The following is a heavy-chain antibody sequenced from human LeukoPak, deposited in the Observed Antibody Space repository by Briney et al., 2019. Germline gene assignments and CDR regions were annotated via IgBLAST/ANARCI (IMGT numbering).Heavy chain of an antibody. D-gene: IGHD6-13*01. Sequence: GASVTVSCKASGFTFTDYYIHWVRQAPGQGLGWMGSIHPKSGGTKYAQKFQGRVTVTRDTSISATYMELSRLTSDDTAVYYCARDPPAAGSTEFDFWGQGTLVTVSS. CDR2: IHPKSGGT. CDR1: GFTFTDYY. CDR3: ARDPPAAGSTEFDF. V-gene: IGHV1-2*02. J-gene: IGHJ4*02.